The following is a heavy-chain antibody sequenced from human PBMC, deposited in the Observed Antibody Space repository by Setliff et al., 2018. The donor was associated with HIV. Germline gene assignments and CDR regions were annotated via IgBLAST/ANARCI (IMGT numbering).Heavy chain of an antibody. CDR1: GFTFSSYG. Sequence: GGSLRLSCAASGFTFSSYGMHWVRQAPGKGLEWVAVIWYDGSNKYYADSVKGRFTTSRDNAKNSLYLQMNSLRVEDTAVYYCARAAAGYFDYWGQGTLVTVSS. CDR3: ARAAAGYFDY. J-gene: IGHJ4*02. CDR2: IWYDGSNK. D-gene: IGHD6-13*01. V-gene: IGHV3-33*01.